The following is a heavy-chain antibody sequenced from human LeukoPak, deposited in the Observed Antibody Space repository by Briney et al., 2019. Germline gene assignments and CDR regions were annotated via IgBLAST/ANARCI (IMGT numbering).Heavy chain of an antibody. CDR3: ARGPWNPARFDY. D-gene: IGHD1-1*01. J-gene: IGHJ4*02. Sequence: SVKVSCKASGGTFSSPAIKWGRQGPGQGLEWMGRIIPMLGIPNYAQNFQGRVTITADKFASIAYMELSSLRSEDTAVYYCARGPWNPARFDYWGQGTLVTVSS. CDR2: IIPMLGIP. V-gene: IGHV1-69*04. CDR1: GGTFSSPA.